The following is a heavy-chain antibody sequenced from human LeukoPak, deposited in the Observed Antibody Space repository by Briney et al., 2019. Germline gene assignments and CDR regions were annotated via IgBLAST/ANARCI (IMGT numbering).Heavy chain of an antibody. CDR1: GGSILTTNW. V-gene: IGHV4-4*02. D-gene: IGHD1-26*01. CDR2: VHLSGTS. Sequence: PSGTLSLTCAVFGGSILTTNWWSWVRQPPGKGLEWIGEVHLSGTSNYNPSLKSRVSMSIDKSKNQPSLKLTSVTAADTAMYYCARESGAFSPFGFWGQGTLVTVSS. CDR3: ARESGAFSPFGF. J-gene: IGHJ4*02.